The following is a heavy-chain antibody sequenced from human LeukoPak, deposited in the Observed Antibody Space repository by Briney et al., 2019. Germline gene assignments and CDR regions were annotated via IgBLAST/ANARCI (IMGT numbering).Heavy chain of an antibody. CDR3: ARGDGYNQEIDY. D-gene: IGHD5-24*01. Sequence: SETLSLTCTVSGGSISSYFWSRIRQPPGKGLEWIGYIYYSGSTNYNASLKSRVTISVDTSKNQFSLKLSSVTAADAAVYYCARGDGYNQEIDYWGQGTLVTVSS. J-gene: IGHJ4*02. CDR2: IYYSGST. CDR1: GGSISSYF. V-gene: IGHV4-59*01.